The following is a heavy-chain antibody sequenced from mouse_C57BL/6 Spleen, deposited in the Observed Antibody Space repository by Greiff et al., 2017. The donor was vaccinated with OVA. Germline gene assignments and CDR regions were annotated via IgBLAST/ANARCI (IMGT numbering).Heavy chain of an antibody. V-gene: IGHV1-53*01. Sequence: QVQLQQPGTELVKPGASVKLSCKASGYTFTSYWMHWVKQRPGQGLEWIGNINPSNGGTNDKEKFKSKAKLTVDKSSSTAYMQLSSLKSEDSAVYYCARGDDGYYDAMDYWGQGTSVTVSS. D-gene: IGHD2-3*01. CDR2: INPSNGGT. J-gene: IGHJ4*01. CDR3: ARGDDGYYDAMDY. CDR1: GYTFTSYW.